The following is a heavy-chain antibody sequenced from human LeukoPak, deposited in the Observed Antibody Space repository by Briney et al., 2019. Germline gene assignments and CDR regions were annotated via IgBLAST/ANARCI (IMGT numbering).Heavy chain of an antibody. CDR2: ISSSSYI. CDR1: GFTFSDYS. J-gene: IGHJ4*02. D-gene: IGHD1-26*01. CDR3: ARLSSRELSPFDY. Sequence: RGGSLRLSCAASGFTFSDYSMNWVRQAPGKGLEWVSSISSSSYIYYADSVKGRFTISRDNAKNSLYLQMNSLRAEDTAVYYCARLSSRELSPFDYWGQGTLVTVSS. V-gene: IGHV3-69-1*01.